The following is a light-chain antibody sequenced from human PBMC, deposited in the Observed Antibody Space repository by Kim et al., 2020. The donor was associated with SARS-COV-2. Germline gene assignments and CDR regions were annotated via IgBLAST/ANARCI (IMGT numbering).Light chain of an antibody. CDR2: DVS. J-gene: IGLJ3*02. V-gene: IGLV2-14*03. CDR1: SSDVGGYNY. CDR3: SSYTSSSRV. Sequence: PGQSITISCTGTSSDVGGYNYVSWYQQHPGKAPKLMIYDVSNRPSGVSNRFSGSKSGNTASLTISGRQAEDEADYYCSSYTSSSRVFGGGTKLTVL.